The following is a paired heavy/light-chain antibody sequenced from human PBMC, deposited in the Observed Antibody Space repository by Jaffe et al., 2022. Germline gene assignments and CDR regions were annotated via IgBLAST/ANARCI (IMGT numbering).Light chain of an antibody. J-gene: IGKJ5*01. CDR1: QSVSSN. Sequence: EIVMTQSPATLSVSPGERATLSCRASQSVSSNLAWYQQKPGQAPRLLIYGASTRATGIPARFSGSGSGTEFTLTISSLQSEDFAVYYCQQYNNWPPEVTFGQGTRLEIK. V-gene: IGKV3-15*01. CDR2: GAS. CDR3: QQYNNWPPEVT.
Heavy chain of an antibody. D-gene: IGHD3-9*01. Sequence: EVQLVESGGGLVQPGGSLRLSCAASGFTFSSYEMNWVRQAPGKGLEWVSYISSSGSTIYYADSVKGRFTISRDNAKNSLYLQMNSLRAEDTAVYYCASVGAVRYFDWLLFPFDYWGQGTLVTVSS. V-gene: IGHV3-48*03. CDR2: ISSSGSTI. CDR3: ASVGAVRYFDWLLFPFDY. CDR1: GFTFSSYE. J-gene: IGHJ4*02.